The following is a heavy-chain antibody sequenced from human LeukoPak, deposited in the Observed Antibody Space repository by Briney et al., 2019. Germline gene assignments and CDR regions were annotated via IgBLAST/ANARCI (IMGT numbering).Heavy chain of an antibody. Sequence: GGSLRLSCAASGFTFSSCAMSLVRQAPGKGLEWVSAISGSGGRPYYADSVKGRFTISRDNSKNTLYLQMNSLRAEDTAVYYCARHPEPGYCSSTSCHESYFDYWGQGTLVTVSS. CDR3: ARHPEPGYCSSTSCHESYFDY. CDR2: ISGSGGRP. D-gene: IGHD2-2*01. CDR1: GFTFSSCA. J-gene: IGHJ4*02. V-gene: IGHV3-23*01.